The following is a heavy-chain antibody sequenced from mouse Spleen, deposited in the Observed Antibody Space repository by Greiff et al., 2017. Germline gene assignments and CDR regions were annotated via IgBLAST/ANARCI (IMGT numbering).Heavy chain of an antibody. J-gene: IGHJ4*01. CDR2: ISNGGGST. D-gene: IGHD2-10*01. V-gene: IGHV5-12*02. CDR1: GFTFSDYY. CDR3: ARHEGSYYGNYGAMDY. Sequence: EVKLMESGGGLVQPGGSLKLSCATSGFTFSDYYMYWVRQTPEKRLEWVAYISNGGGSTYYPDTVKGRFTISRDNAKNTLYLQMSRLKSEDTAMYYCARHEGSYYGNYGAMDYWGQGTSVTVSS.